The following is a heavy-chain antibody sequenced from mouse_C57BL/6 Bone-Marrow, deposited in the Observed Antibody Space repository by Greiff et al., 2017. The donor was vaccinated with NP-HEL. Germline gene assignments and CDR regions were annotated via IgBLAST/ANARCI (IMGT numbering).Heavy chain of an antibody. CDR3: ARSIYYDYADDPFYAMDY. D-gene: IGHD2-4*01. V-gene: IGHV7-3*01. J-gene: IGHJ4*01. CDR2: IRNKANGYTT. Sequence: EVQLMESGGGLVQPGGSLSLSCAASGFTFTDYYMSWVRQPPGKALEWLAFIRNKANGYTTEYSASVKGRFTISRDNSQSILYLQMIALRAEDSATYYCARSIYYDYADDPFYAMDYWGQGTSVTVSS. CDR1: GFTFTDYY.